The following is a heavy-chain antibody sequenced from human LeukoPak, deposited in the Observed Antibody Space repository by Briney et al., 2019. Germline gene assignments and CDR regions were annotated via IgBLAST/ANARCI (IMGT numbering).Heavy chain of an antibody. J-gene: IGHJ4*02. Sequence: GGSLRLSCAASGFTFNTYWMHWVRQAPGEGPVWVAHILNDGGSTSYADSVKGRFIISRDNAKNTLSLQMNSLRTEDTAVYYCVRHNYGYDYWGQGTPVTVSS. CDR3: VRHNYGYDY. V-gene: IGHV3-74*01. CDR1: GFTFNTYW. CDR2: ILNDGGST. D-gene: IGHD5-18*01.